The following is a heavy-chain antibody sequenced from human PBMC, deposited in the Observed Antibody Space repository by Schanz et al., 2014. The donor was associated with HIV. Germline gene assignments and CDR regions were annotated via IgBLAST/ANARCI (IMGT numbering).Heavy chain of an antibody. J-gene: IGHJ4*02. CDR1: GGTFNTYR. CDR2: IIPIFDAA. Sequence: QVQLVQSGAEVKKPGSSVKVSCGTSGGTFNTYRISWVRQAPGQGLEWMGGIIPIFDAANTAQKFRGRVTIIADKSTNTAYMELSSLRSEDTAMYYCARDAGSASPFDSWGQGTLDTVSS. V-gene: IGHV1-69*06. CDR3: ARDAGSASPFDS. D-gene: IGHD6-6*01.